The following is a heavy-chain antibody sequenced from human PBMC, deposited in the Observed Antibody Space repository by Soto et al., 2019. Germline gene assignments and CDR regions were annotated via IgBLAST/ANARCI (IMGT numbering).Heavy chain of an antibody. CDR3: ARVRTLVRGITHGWFDP. CDR2: IYYSGST. D-gene: IGHD3-10*01. CDR1: GGSISSSTYY. Sequence: QLQLQESGPGLVKPSETLSLTCTVSGGSISSSTYYWGWIRQPPGKGLEWIGTIYYSGSTYYNPSLKSRVTISVDTSKNQFSLKLSSVTAADTAVYFCARVRTLVRGITHGWFDPWGQGTLVTVSS. V-gene: IGHV4-39*01. J-gene: IGHJ5*02.